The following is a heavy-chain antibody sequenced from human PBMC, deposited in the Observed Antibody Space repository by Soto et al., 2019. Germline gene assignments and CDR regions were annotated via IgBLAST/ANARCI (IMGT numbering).Heavy chain of an antibody. CDR1: GYTLTELS. CDR2: FDPEDGET. J-gene: IGHJ4*02. Sequence: ASVKVSCKVSGYTLTELSIHWVRQAPGKGLEWMGGFDPEDGETIYAQKFQGRVTMTEDTSTDTAYMELSSLRSEDTAVYYCATLPSYSSGWYSVYFDYWGQGTLVTVSS. D-gene: IGHD6-19*01. CDR3: ATLPSYSSGWYSVYFDY. V-gene: IGHV1-24*01.